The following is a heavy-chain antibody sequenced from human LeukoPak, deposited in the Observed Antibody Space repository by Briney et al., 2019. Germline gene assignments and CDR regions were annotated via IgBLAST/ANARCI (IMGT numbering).Heavy chain of an antibody. V-gene: IGHV3-49*03. Sequence: PGRSLRLSCTTSGFTFGDHGVSWFRQAPGKGPEWISFIKTKTYGGTTEYAASVKGRFTISRDDSTGIAYLQMDSLKPEDTAVYYCAKDPIGHSIGWWYFDYWGQGTLVTVSS. D-gene: IGHD6-19*01. J-gene: IGHJ4*02. CDR2: IKTKTYGGTT. CDR3: AKDPIGHSIGWWYFDY. CDR1: GFTFGDHG.